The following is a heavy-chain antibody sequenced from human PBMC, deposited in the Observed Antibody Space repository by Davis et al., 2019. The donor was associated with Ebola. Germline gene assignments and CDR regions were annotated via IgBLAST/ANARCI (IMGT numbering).Heavy chain of an antibody. CDR3: ARYPGRGSSWFDP. D-gene: IGHD6-6*01. Sequence: GSLRLSCTVSGYSISSGYYWGWIRQPPGKGLEWIGSIYHSGSTYYNPSLKSRVTISVDTSKNQFSLKLSSVTAADTAVYYCARYPGRGSSWFDPWGQGTLVTVSS. CDR2: IYHSGST. CDR1: GYSISSGYY. J-gene: IGHJ5*02. V-gene: IGHV4-38-2*02.